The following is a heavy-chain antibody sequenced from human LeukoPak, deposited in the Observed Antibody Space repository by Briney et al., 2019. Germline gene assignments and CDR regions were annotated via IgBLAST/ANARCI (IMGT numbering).Heavy chain of an antibody. Sequence: WASVKVSCKASGYTFTSYYMHWVRQAPGQGLEWMGIINPSGGSTSYAQKFQGRVTMTRDMSTSTVYMELSSLRSEDTAVYYCARANPPIWFGELSTLIYYYYYMDVWGKGTTVTVSS. D-gene: IGHD3-10*01. CDR2: INPSGGST. J-gene: IGHJ6*03. V-gene: IGHV1-46*01. CDR1: GYTFTSYY. CDR3: ARANPPIWFGELSTLIYYYYYMDV.